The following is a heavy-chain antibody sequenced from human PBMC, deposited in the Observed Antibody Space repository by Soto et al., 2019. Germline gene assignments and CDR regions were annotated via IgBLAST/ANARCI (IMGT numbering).Heavy chain of an antibody. CDR2: ISAYNGNT. CDR3: ARAVDYYDSSGYYTHEYFQH. V-gene: IGHV1-18*01. J-gene: IGHJ1*01. Sequence: ASVKVSCKASGYTFTSYGISWVRQAPGQGLEWVGWISAYNGNTNYAQKIQGRVTMTTDTSTSTAYMELRSLRSDDTAVYYCARAVDYYDSSGYYTHEYFQHWGQGTLVTVSS. CDR1: GYTFTSYG. D-gene: IGHD3-22*01.